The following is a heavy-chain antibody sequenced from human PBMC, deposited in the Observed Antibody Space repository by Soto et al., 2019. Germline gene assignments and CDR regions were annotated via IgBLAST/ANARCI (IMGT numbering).Heavy chain of an antibody. CDR2: MNTNVNAT. D-gene: IGHD6-13*01. V-gene: IGHV1-8*01. CDR1: GFVFTSND. J-gene: IGHJ4*02. Sequence: QVQLVQSGAEVKRPGDSVKVSCKASGFVFTSNDINWVRQAPGQGLQWMGWMNTNVNATDSPQEFKGRVVMTWNTSISTAYLEVRNLKSDDTAMYYCAASSSVAAAGYFKFWGQGTLVTVSP. CDR3: AASSSVAAAGYFKF.